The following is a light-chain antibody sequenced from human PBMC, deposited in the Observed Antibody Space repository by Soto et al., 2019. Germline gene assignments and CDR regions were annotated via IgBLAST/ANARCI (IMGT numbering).Light chain of an antibody. CDR3: QQYGSSPGT. CDR2: RAS. V-gene: IGKV3-20*01. CDR1: QSVSDNH. Sequence: DIVLTQSPGTLSLSPGERATLSCRASQSVSDNHLAWYQQKPGQAPRLLIYRASRRATDIPDRFSGSGSGTEFSLTISRLEPEDFAVYYCQQYGSSPGTFGQGTKVEI. J-gene: IGKJ1*01.